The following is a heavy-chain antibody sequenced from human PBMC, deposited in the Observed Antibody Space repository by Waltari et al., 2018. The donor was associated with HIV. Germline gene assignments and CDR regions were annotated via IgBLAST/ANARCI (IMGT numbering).Heavy chain of an antibody. J-gene: IGHJ5*02. CDR2: INSKTGKP. CDR3: AKTDWEDGSMRGFDP. D-gene: IGHD1-26*01. Sequence: QVQLVQSGSELKNPGASVKVSCKDSGYTFIDFAIIWLRQAPGQGLEWMGWINSKTGKPTYVQGFTGRFVFSLDTSATTAHLEISSLKAEDTAVYYCAKTDWEDGSMRGFDPWGQGTLVTVSS. CDR1: GYTFIDFA. V-gene: IGHV7-4-1*02.